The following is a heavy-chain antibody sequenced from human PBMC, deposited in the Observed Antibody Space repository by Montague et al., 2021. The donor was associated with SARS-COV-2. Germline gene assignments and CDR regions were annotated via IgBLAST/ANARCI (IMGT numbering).Heavy chain of an antibody. CDR2: INHSGTT. D-gene: IGHD4-23*01. CDR3: ARWDPQTLTLIGLRGKSASDY. CDR1: GGSFSGYY. Sequence: SETLSLTCAVYGGSFSGYYWTWIRQSPANGLEWISEINHSGTTNYNFNPSLRSRVTISVDTSKSQFSLKLSSVTAADTGVYYCARWDPQTLTLIGLRGKSASDYWGQGTLVTVSS. J-gene: IGHJ4*02. V-gene: IGHV4-34*01.